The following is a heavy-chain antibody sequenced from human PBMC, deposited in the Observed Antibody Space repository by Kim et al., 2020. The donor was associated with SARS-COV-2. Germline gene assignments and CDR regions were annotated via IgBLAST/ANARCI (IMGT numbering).Heavy chain of an antibody. Sequence: ASVKVSCKASGYTFTSYGISWVRQAPGQGLEWMGWISAYNGNTNYAQKLQGRVTMTTDTSTSTAYMELRSLRSDDTAVYYCATTDDFWSGYHPLDPWGQGTLVTVSS. CDR1: GYTFTSYG. V-gene: IGHV1-18*04. J-gene: IGHJ5*02. D-gene: IGHD3-3*01. CDR2: ISAYNGNT. CDR3: ATTDDFWSGYHPLDP.